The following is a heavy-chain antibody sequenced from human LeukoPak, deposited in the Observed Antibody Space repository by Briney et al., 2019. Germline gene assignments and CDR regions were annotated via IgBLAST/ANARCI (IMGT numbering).Heavy chain of an antibody. D-gene: IGHD6-13*01. CDR1: GFTFSSYV. CDR3: AKGGYSSSWHRFDP. J-gene: IGHJ5*02. Sequence: GGSLRLSCAASGFTFSSYVMHWVRQAPGKGLEWVAVISYDVDNKYYADSVKGRFTIFRDNSMNTLYLQMNSLRAEDTAVYYCAKGGYSSSWHRFDPWGQGTLVTVSS. CDR2: ISYDVDNK. V-gene: IGHV3-30*18.